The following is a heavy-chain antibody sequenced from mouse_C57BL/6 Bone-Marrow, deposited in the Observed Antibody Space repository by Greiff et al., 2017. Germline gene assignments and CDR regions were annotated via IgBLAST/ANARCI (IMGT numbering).Heavy chain of an antibody. D-gene: IGHD2-12*01. CDR3: SRPYYNSYGYFDV. V-gene: IGHV1-55*01. J-gene: IGHJ1*03. CDR2: IYPCSGGT. CDR1: GYTFTSYW. Sequence: QVQLQQPGAELVKPGASVKMSCKASGYTFTSYWITWVKQRPGQGLEWIGNIYPCSGGTNYNEKFKSKATVTVDTSSSTAYMQLSSLTSEDAAVYYCSRPYYNSYGYFDVWGTGTTVTVSS.